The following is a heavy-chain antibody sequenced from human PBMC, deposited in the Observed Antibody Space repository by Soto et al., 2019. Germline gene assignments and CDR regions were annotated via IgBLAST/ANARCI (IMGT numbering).Heavy chain of an antibody. CDR2: ISAYNGNT. CDR1: GYTFTSYG. CDR3: ARVPKLRLLYYFDY. Sequence: QVQLVQSGAEVKKPGASVKVSCKASGYTFTSYGITWVRQAPGQGLEWMGWISAYNGNTNYAQKLQGRVTMTTDTSTSKADMELRSLRSDDTAVYYCARVPKLRLLYYFDYWGQGTLVTVSS. J-gene: IGHJ4*02. D-gene: IGHD3-10*01. V-gene: IGHV1-18*01.